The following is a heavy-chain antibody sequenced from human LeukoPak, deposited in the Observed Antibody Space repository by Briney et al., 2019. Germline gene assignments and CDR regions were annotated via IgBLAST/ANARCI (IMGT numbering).Heavy chain of an antibody. D-gene: IGHD3-22*01. CDR2: ISYDGSNK. Sequence: PGGSLRLSCAASGLTFSSYGMHWVRQAPGKGLEWVAVISYDGSNKYYADSMKGRFTISRDNSKNTLYLQMNSLRAEDTAVYYCAKDLTMIVGTPDYWGQGTLVTVSS. CDR3: AKDLTMIVGTPDY. V-gene: IGHV3-30*18. J-gene: IGHJ4*02. CDR1: GLTFSSYG.